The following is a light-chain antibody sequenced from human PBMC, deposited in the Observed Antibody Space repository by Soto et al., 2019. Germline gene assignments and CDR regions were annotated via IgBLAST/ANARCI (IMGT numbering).Light chain of an antibody. CDR3: LQLNSCPIP. V-gene: IGKV1-9*01. J-gene: IGKJ3*01. CDR2: AAS. Sequence: IQLTQSPSSLSASVGDRVTISCRASQGIANFLAWYQQKPGKAPKLLIYAASTLHSGVPSRFCGSGSGTDFTLTISSLQPEDFATYYCLQLNSCPIPFGPGTKVDIK. CDR1: QGIANF.